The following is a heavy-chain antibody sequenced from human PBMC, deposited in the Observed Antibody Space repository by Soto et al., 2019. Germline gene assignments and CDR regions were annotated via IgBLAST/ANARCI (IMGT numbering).Heavy chain of an antibody. CDR1: GFTFSSYG. CDR2: IWYDGSNK. V-gene: IGHV3-33*01. CDR3: ARGHSYLDY. D-gene: IGHD5-18*01. Sequence: LRLSCPASGFTFSSYGMHWVRQAPGKGLEWVAVIWYDGSNKDYADSVKGRFTVSRDNSKNTLYLQMNSLRAEDTGVYYCARGHSYLDYWGQGTLVTVSS. J-gene: IGHJ4*02.